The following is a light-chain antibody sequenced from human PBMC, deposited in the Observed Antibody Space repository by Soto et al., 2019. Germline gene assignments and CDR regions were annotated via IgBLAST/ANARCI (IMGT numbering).Light chain of an antibody. J-gene: IGLJ2*01. CDR3: SSYTSSSTVV. CDR2: XXX. Sequence: QSALTQPASVSGSPGQSITISCTGTSSDVGGYNYVSWYQQHPGKAPXLMIYXXXNRXXXVSXRXXXXXXXXXAXXXXXXLQAEDEADYYCSSYTSSSTVVFGGGTKLTVL. V-gene: IGLV2-14*01. CDR1: SSDVGGYNY.